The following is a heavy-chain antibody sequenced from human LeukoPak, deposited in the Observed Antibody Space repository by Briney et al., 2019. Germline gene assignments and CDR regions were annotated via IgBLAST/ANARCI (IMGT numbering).Heavy chain of an antibody. CDR2: IYHSGST. CDR3: ARAYYYGSGSYGLDY. V-gene: IGHV4-38-2*02. CDR1: GYSISSGYY. D-gene: IGHD3-10*01. J-gene: IGHJ4*02. Sequence: SETLSLTCTVSGYSISSGYYWGWIRQPPGKGLEWIGSIYHSGSTYYNPSLKSRVTISVDTSKNQFSLKLSSVTAADTAVYYCARAYYYGSGSYGLDYWGQGTLVTVSS.